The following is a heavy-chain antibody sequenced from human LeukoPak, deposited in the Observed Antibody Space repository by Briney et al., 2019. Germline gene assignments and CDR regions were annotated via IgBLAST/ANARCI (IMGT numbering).Heavy chain of an antibody. CDR2: IKQDGSEK. CDR3: ASDGYMGNAFDI. J-gene: IGHJ3*02. CDR1: GFTFSSYW. D-gene: IGHD5-12*01. Sequence: GGSLRLSCAASGFTFSSYWMSWVRKAPGKGLELVANIKQDGSEKYYVDSLKGRFTISRDNAKNSLYLQMNSLRAEDTAVYYCASDGYMGNAFDIWGQGTMVTVSS. V-gene: IGHV3-7*04.